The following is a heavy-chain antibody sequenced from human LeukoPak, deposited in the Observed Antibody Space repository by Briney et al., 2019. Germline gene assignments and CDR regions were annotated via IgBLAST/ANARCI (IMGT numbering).Heavy chain of an antibody. CDR3: VKSAISPLDY. V-gene: IGHV3-64D*06. CDR2: ISSNGGST. J-gene: IGHJ4*02. D-gene: IGHD3-3*01. Sequence: GGSLRLSCSASGFTFSSYAMHWVRQAPGKGLEYVSAISSNGGSTYYADSVKGRFAISRDNSKNTLYLQMSSLRAEDTAVYYCVKSAISPLDYWGQGTLVTVSS. CDR1: GFTFSSYA.